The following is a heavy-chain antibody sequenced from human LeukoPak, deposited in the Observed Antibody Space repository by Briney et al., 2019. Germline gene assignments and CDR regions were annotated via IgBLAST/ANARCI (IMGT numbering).Heavy chain of an antibody. J-gene: IGHJ4*02. Sequence: GASVKVSCKAAGYAFRSYGFSWVRQAPGQGLEWMGWVSAYDGNTKSLDKLQGRVTLTTDSSTSTAYLELRSLRSDDTAVYYCARDQVFPGFGELWGSLPDDYWGQGTLVTVSS. V-gene: IGHV1-18*01. D-gene: IGHD3-10*01. CDR3: ARDQVFPGFGELWGSLPDDY. CDR2: VSAYDGNT. CDR1: GYAFRSYG.